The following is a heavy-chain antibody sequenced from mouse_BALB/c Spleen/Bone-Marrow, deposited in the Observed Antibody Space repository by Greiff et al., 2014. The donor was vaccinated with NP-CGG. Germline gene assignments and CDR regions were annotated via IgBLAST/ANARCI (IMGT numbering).Heavy chain of an antibody. CDR1: GYTFTSYY. D-gene: IGHD2-1*01. J-gene: IGHJ2*01. Sequence: QVQLKESGAELVKPGASVKLSCKASGYTFTSYYMYWVKQRPGQGLEWIGEINPSNGGTNFNEKFNSKATLTVDKSSSTAYMQLSSLTSEDSAVYYCTRYGNYYFDYWGQGTTLTVSS. CDR3: TRYGNYYFDY. CDR2: INPSNGGT. V-gene: IGHV1S81*02.